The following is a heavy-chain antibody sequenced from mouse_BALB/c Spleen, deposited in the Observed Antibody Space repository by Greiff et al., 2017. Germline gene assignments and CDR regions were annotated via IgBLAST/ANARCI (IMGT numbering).Heavy chain of an antibody. CDR3: ARSRGSTMITYDFDY. D-gene: IGHD2-4*01. CDR1: GYTFTDYA. J-gene: IGHJ2*01. Sequence: VQLQQSGPELVRPGVSVKISCKGSGYTFTDYAMHWVKQSHAKSLEWIGVISTYYGNTNYNQKFKGKATMTVDKSSSTAYMELARLTSEDSAIYYCARSRGSTMITYDFDYWGQGTTLTVSS. V-gene: IGHV1-67*01. CDR2: ISTYYGNT.